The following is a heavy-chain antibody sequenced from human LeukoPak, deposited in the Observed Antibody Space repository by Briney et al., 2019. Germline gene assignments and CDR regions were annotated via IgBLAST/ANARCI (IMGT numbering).Heavy chain of an antibody. CDR1: GFTFTDHY. CDR2: IGPHSTFT. CDR3: VREGEGPLSKDFDY. V-gene: IGHV1-2*02. D-gene: IGHD2/OR15-2a*01. J-gene: IGHJ4*02. Sequence: ASMKVSCKSSGFTFTDHYIHWVRQGPGQGLEWMGYIGPHSTFTSSPQEFQGRVTMTRDATMSTAYMELTRRTSDDTAVYYCVREGEGPLSKDFDYWGQGTLVTVSS.